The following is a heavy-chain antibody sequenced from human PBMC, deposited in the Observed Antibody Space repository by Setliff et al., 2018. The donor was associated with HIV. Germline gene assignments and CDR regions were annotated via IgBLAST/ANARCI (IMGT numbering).Heavy chain of an antibody. CDR2: ISTYNGNT. Sequence: ASVKVSCKASGYTFTTYGITWVRQAPGQGLEWMGWISTYNGNTNYAQKFQGRVTMTTVTSTSTAYMELRSLRSDDTAVYYCARHDCGGDCSINWFDPWGQGTLVTVS. J-gene: IGHJ5*02. V-gene: IGHV1-18*01. D-gene: IGHD2-21*02. CDR1: GYTFTTYG. CDR3: ARHDCGGDCSINWFDP.